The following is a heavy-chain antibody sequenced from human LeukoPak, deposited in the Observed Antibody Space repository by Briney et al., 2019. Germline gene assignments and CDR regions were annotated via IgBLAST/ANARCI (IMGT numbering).Heavy chain of an antibody. CDR2: IYTSGST. J-gene: IGHJ4*02. D-gene: IGHD3-22*01. V-gene: IGHV4-61*02. Sequence: SETLSLTCTVSGGSISSGSYYWSWIRQPAGKGLEWIGRIYTSGSTNYNPSLKSRVTISVDKSKIQFSLKLSSVTAADTAVYYCAREGYYDSSGYTLFDYWGQGTLVTVSS. CDR1: GGSISSGSYY. CDR3: AREGYYDSSGYTLFDY.